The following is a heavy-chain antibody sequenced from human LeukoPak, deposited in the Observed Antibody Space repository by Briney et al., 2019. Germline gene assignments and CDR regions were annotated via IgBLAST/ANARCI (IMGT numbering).Heavy chain of an antibody. D-gene: IGHD3-16*02. CDR2: IYHSGST. Sequence: KPSETLSLTCAVSGGSISSSNWWSWVRQPPGKGLEWIGEIYHSGSTNYNPSLKSRVTISVDKSKNQFSLKLSSVTAADTAVYYCAREDFGAFSFGGVIVHAAFDIWGQGTMVTVSS. V-gene: IGHV4-4*02. CDR1: GGSISSSNW. J-gene: IGHJ3*02. CDR3: AREDFGAFSFGGVIVHAAFDI.